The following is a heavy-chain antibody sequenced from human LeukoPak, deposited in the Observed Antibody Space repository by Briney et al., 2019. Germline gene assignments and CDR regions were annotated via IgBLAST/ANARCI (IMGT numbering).Heavy chain of an antibody. CDR3: AKSYCSGGSCYSGDYYGMDV. CDR2: LSYDGSNK. CDR1: GFTFSSYG. Sequence: GGSLRLSCAASGFTFSSYGMHWVRPAPGKGLEWVAVLSYDGSNKYYAGSVKGRFTISRDNSKNTLYLQMNSLRAEDTAVYYCAKSYCSGGSCYSGDYYGMDVWGQGTTVTVSS. D-gene: IGHD2-15*01. V-gene: IGHV3-30*18. J-gene: IGHJ6*02.